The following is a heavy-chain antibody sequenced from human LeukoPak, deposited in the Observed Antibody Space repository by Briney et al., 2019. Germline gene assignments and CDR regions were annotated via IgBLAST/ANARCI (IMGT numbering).Heavy chain of an antibody. V-gene: IGHV4-34*01. Sequence: SETLSLTCAVYGGSFTAYYWSWIRQPPGKGLEWIGEINQSGSANYAPSLKSRVTLSVDTSKNQFSLRLSSVTAADTAVYYCARDQNYDTTGGFDPWGQGTLVTVSS. CDR1: GGSFTAYY. CDR2: INQSGSA. J-gene: IGHJ5*02. CDR3: ARDQNYDTTGGFDP. D-gene: IGHD3-9*01.